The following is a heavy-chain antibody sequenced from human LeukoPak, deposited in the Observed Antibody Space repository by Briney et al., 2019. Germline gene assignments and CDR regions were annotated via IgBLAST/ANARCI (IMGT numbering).Heavy chain of an antibody. D-gene: IGHD6-19*01. CDR1: GFTFSSYA. CDR3: AKGASVWFYFFDY. V-gene: IGHV3-23*01. Sequence: GGSLRLSCAASGFTFSSYAMSWVRQAPGKGLEWVSAISGSGGSIYYADSVKGRFTISRDNSKDTLYLQMNSMRVEDTAEYYCAKGASVWFYFFDYWGQGTLVTVSS. J-gene: IGHJ4*02. CDR2: ISGSGGSI.